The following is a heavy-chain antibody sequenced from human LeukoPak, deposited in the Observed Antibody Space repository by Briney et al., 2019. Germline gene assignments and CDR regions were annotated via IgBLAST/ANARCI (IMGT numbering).Heavy chain of an antibody. CDR2: ISSSSSYI. Sequence: PGGSLRLSCAASGFTLSSYSMNWVRQAPGKGLEWVSSISSSSSYIYYADSVKGRFTISRDNAKNSLYLQMNSLRAEDTAVYYCAKDPSYTAAGIDYWGQGTLVTVSS. CDR3: AKDPSYTAAGIDY. CDR1: GFTLSSYS. V-gene: IGHV3-21*04. J-gene: IGHJ4*02. D-gene: IGHD6-13*01.